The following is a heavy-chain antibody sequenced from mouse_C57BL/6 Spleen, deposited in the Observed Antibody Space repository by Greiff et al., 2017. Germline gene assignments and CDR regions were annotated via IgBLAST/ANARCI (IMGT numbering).Heavy chain of an antibody. D-gene: IGHD4-1*01. CDR3: ATTGTGAYYFDY. Sequence: QVQLQQPGAELVKPGASVKLSCKASGYTFTSYWMQWVKQRPGQGLEWIGEIDPSDSYTNYNQKFKGKATLTVDTSSSTAYMQLSSLTSEDSAVYYCATTGTGAYYFDYWGQGTTHTVSS. CDR2: IDPSDSYT. CDR1: GYTFTSYW. V-gene: IGHV1-50*01. J-gene: IGHJ2*01.